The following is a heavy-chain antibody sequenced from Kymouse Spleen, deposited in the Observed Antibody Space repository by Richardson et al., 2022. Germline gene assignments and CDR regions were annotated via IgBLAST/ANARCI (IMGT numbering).Heavy chain of an antibody. CDR2: IWYDGSNK. D-gene: IGHD1-7*01. Sequence: QVQLVESGGGVVQPGRSLRLSCAASGFTFSSYGMHWVRQAPGKGLEWVAVIWYDGSNKYYADSVKGRFTISRDNSKNTLYLQMNSLRAEDTAVYYCARDLEAGETGTTGYYYYYGMDVWGQGTTVTVSS. CDR3: ARDLEAGETGTTGYYYYYGMDV. J-gene: IGHJ6*02. CDR1: GFTFSSYG. V-gene: IGHV3-33*01.